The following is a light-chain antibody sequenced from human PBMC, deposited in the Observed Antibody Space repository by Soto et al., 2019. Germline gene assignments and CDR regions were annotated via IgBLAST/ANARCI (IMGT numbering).Light chain of an antibody. CDR2: DNN. Sequence: QSVLTQPPSVSAAPGQKVTISCSGSSSDIGNNYVFWYQQLPGTAPQLLIYDNNKRPSGIPDRFSGSKSGTSGTLDITGLQTGDEADDYCSTWDGSLPAEVFGGGTKLTV. V-gene: IGLV1-51*01. J-gene: IGLJ2*01. CDR1: SSDIGNNY. CDR3: STWDGSLPAEV.